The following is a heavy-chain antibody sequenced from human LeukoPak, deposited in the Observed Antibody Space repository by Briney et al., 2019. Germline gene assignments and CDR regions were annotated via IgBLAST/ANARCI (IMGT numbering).Heavy chain of an antibody. D-gene: IGHD1-26*01. CDR1: GFTFKAYT. CDR2: ISSTSRFI. V-gene: IGHV3-21*01. CDR3: ARDGSYFGQYYFDY. Sequence: PGGSLRLSCATSGFTFKAYTMNWVRQTPGKGLEWVSFISSTSRFIHYADSVKGRFTISRDDDKNSLYLQMNSLRAEDTAVYYCARDGSYFGQYYFDYWGQGTLVTVSS. J-gene: IGHJ4*02.